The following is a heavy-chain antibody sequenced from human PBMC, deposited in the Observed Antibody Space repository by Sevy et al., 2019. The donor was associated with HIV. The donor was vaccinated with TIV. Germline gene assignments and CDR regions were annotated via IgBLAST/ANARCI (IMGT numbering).Heavy chain of an antibody. J-gene: IGHJ6*02. D-gene: IGHD1-7*01. Sequence: GGSLRLSCAASGFTFSNYWMNWVRHAPGKGLEWVANIKHDGSVTYYADSVKGRFTLSRVDIKNSLSLQMNSLRAEDTAVYYCARGGPLVDGTLIPWGMDVWGQGTTVTVSS. V-gene: IGHV3-7*01. CDR3: ARGGPLVDGTLIPWGMDV. CDR1: GFTFSNYW. CDR2: IKHDGSVT.